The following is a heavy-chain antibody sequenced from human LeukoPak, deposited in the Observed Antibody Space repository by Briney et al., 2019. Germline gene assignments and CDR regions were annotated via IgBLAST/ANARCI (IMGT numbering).Heavy chain of an antibody. CDR2: IRQGGSAK. V-gene: IGHV3-7*01. CDR1: GFTFSSYG. D-gene: IGHD3-3*01. J-gene: IGHJ1*01. CDR3: MRQNRAYFFGH. Sequence: GGSLRLSCAASGFTFSSYGMTWGRQAPGKGLEWVSNIRQGGSAKNYVDSVKGRFTISRDNAKNSLCLQMNSLRVEDTAVYFCMRQNRAYFFGHWGQGTLVTVSS.